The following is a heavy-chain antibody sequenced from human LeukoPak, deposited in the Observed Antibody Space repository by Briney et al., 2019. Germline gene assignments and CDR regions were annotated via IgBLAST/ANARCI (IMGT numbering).Heavy chain of an antibody. CDR1: GSTFSSYS. Sequence: GGSLRLSCAASGSTFSSYSMNWVRQAPGKGLEWVSSISSSSSYIYYADSVKGRFTISRDNAKNSLYLQMNSLRAEDTAVYYCARSITVVTPPFDYWGQGTLVTVSS. CDR2: ISSSSSYI. CDR3: ARSITVVTPPFDY. V-gene: IGHV3-21*01. D-gene: IGHD4-23*01. J-gene: IGHJ4*02.